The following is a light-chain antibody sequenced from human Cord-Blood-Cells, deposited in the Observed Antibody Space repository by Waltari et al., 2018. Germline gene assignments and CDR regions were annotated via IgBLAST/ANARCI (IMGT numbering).Light chain of an antibody. J-gene: IGLJ3*02. CDR1: SSDVGGYNY. Sequence: QSALTQPASVSGSPGQSITISCTGTSSDVGGYNYVSWYQQHPGKAPKLMIYDGSNRAPGGFNRFSGSQSCNPASLTISGLQAEDEADYYRSSYTSSSAWVFGGGTKLTVL. CDR3: SSYTSSSAWV. CDR2: DGS. V-gene: IGLV2-14*03.